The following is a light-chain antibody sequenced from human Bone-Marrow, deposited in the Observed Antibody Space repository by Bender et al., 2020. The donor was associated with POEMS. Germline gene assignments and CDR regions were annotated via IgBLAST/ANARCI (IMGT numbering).Light chain of an antibody. CDR2: DVT. CDR1: SSDVGGYNY. J-gene: IGLJ3*02. V-gene: IGLV2-14*03. CDR3: ATWDDSLSGWL. Sequence: QSALTQPASVSGSPGQSITISCTGTSSDVGGYNYVSWCQHYPGKAPKLIIYDVTNRPSGISNRFSGSKSGTSASLAISGLRSEDEADYYCATWDDSLSGWLFGGGTKLAVL.